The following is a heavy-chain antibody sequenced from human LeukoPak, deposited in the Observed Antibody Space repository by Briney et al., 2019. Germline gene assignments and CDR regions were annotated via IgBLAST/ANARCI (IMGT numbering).Heavy chain of an antibody. J-gene: IGHJ4*02. Sequence: SSETLSLTCAVYGGSFSSYYWSWIRQPPGKGLEWIGYIYYSGRTNYNPSLKSRVTISVDTSKNQFSLKLSSVTAADTAVYYCAREDLYYYDSSGFIDYWGQGTLVTVSS. CDR1: GGSFSSYY. V-gene: IGHV4-59*01. CDR3: AREDLYYYDSSGFIDY. D-gene: IGHD3-22*01. CDR2: IYYSGRT.